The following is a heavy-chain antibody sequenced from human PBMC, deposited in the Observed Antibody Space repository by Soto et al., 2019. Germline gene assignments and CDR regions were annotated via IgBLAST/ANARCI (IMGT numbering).Heavy chain of an antibody. J-gene: IGHJ4*02. V-gene: IGHV6-1*01. CDR2: TCYRSKWYN. D-gene: IGHD2-21*02. CDR1: GDSVSSNSVA. CDR3: AQISMTEAPY. Sequence: SQTLSLTCAISGDSVSSNSVAWNWIRQSPSRGLEWLGRTCYRSKWYNDYAVSVKSRISINADTSKNQFSLQLNSVTPEDTAVYYCAQISMTEAPYWGQGTLVTVSS.